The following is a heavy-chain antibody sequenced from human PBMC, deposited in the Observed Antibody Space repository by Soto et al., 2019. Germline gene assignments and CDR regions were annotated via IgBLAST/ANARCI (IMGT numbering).Heavy chain of an antibody. CDR3: TREYIDNRDGLYDAFDI. CDR1: GYTFSAYY. Sequence: ASVKVSCKASGYTFSAYYTHWVRQAPGQGLEWTGGMDPKNGGTYFAQKFQGRVTLTEETSISTAYMEVNRLRSEDTAVYYCTREYIDNRDGLYDAFDIWGQGTTVTVSS. CDR2: MDPKNGGT. V-gene: IGHV1-2*02. D-gene: IGHD3-9*01. J-gene: IGHJ3*02.